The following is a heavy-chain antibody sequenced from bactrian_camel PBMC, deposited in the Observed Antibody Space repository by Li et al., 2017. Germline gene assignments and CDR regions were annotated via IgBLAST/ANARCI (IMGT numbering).Heavy chain of an antibody. CDR2: LDVDGST. Sequence: HVQLVESGGGSVQAGGSLRLSCAASGYSYSDYYMGWFRQAPGKEREAVAVLDVDGSTIYADSVKGRFAISKDNAKNTLYLQLNSLKTEDTAMYYCANPNRLAPGVWHGMYEYNYWGQGTQVTVS. J-gene: IGHJ4*01. CDR3: ANPNRLAPGVWHGMYEYNY. CDR1: GYSYSDYY. V-gene: IGHV3S53*01. D-gene: IGHD7*01.